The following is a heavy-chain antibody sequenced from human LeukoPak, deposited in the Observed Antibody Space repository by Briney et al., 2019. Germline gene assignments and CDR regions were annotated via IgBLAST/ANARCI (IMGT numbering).Heavy chain of an antibody. CDR2: INHSGST. CDR3: AGLYASGSYYGY. D-gene: IGHD3-10*01. J-gene: IGHJ4*02. V-gene: IGHV4-34*01. CDR1: GGSFSGYY. Sequence: SETLSLTCAVYGGSFSGYYWSWIRQPPGKGLEWIGEINHSGSTNYNPSLKSRVTISVDTSKNQFSLKLSSVTAADTAVYYCAGLYASGSYYGYWGQGTLVTVSS.